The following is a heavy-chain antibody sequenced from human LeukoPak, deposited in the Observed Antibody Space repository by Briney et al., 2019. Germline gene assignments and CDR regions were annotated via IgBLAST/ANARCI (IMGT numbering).Heavy chain of an antibody. V-gene: IGHV4-39*07. Sequence: EPSETLSLTCTVSGGSISSSSYYWGRIRQPPGKGLEWSGSSYYSGSTYYNPSLKSRVTISVDTSKNKFSLKLSSVPAADTAVYYCERVTGYMIEDYFDYWGQGTLVTVSS. J-gene: IGHJ4*02. CDR3: ERVTGYMIEDYFDY. D-gene: IGHD3-22*01. CDR2: SYYSGST. CDR1: GGSISSSSYY.